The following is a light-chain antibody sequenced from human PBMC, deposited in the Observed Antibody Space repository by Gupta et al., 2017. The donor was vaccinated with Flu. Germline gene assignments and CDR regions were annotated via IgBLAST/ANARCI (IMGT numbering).Light chain of an antibody. CDR3: QQSYSTPYS. CDR1: QSISSY. J-gene: IGKJ2*03. V-gene: IGKV1-39*01. Sequence: DIQMTQSPSSLSASVGDRVTITCRASQSISSYLNWYQQKPGKAPKLLNYATFSLQSGVPSRFSGSGSGTDFTLTISSLQPEDFATYYCQQSYSTPYSFGQGTKLEIK. CDR2: ATF.